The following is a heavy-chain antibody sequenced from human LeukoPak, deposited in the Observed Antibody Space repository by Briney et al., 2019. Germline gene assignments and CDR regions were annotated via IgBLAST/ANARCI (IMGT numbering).Heavy chain of an antibody. CDR2: IYYSGST. J-gene: IGHJ4*02. CDR1: GGSISSYY. Sequence: SETLSLACTVSGGSISSYYWSWIRQPPGKGLEWIGYIYYSGSTNYNPSLKSRVTISVDTSKNQFSLKLSSVTAADTAVYYCARDSGYGRLGIDYWGQGTLVTVSS. V-gene: IGHV4-59*01. CDR3: ARDSGYGRLGIDY. D-gene: IGHD3-10*01.